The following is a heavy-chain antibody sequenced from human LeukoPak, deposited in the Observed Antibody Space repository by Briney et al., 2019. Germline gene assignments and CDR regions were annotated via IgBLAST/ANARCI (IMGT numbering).Heavy chain of an antibody. Sequence: GGTLRLPCAASGFIYSDYYMSWMRQAPGKGLEGVSYISSSSSYTNYADSVKGRFTISRDNAKNSLYLQMNSLRAEDTAVYYCARGGVVVPAAMPRYYGMDVWGKGTTVTVSS. CDR2: ISSSSSYT. CDR3: ARGGVVVPAAMPRYYGMDV. CDR1: GFIYSDYY. D-gene: IGHD2-2*01. V-gene: IGHV3-11*06. J-gene: IGHJ6*04.